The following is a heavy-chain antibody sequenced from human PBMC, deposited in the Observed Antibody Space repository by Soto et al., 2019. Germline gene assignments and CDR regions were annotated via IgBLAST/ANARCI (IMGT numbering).Heavy chain of an antibody. J-gene: IGHJ4*02. CDR1: GGTFSSYA. D-gene: IGHD6-19*01. CDR3: ARDAVAVAGPEGVYFDY. Sequence: VASVKVSCKASGGTFSSYAISWVRQAPGQGLEWMGGIIPIFGTANYAQKFQGRVTITADESTSTAYMELSSLRSEDTAVYYCARDAVAVAGPEGVYFDYWGQGTLVTVSS. V-gene: IGHV1-69*13. CDR2: IIPIFGTA.